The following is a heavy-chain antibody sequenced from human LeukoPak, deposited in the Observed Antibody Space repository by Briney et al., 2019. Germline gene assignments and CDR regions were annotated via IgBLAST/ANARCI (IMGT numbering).Heavy chain of an antibody. CDR2: IKEDGSEQ. J-gene: IGHJ4*02. D-gene: IGHD3-3*02. Sequence: GGSLRLSCAASGFTFSNYWMNWVRQARGKGVEWVANIKEDGSEQYYVDSVQGRFTISRDNAKTSLYLQMDSLRAEDTAVYYCARDSQHLNFDHWGQGTLLTVSS. V-gene: IGHV3-7*04. CDR1: GFTFSNYW. CDR3: ARDSQHLNFDH.